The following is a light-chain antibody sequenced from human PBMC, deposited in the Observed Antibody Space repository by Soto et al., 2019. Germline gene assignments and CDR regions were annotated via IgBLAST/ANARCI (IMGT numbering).Light chain of an antibody. V-gene: IGLV2-23*02. J-gene: IGLJ1*01. CDR1: SSNVGSYKL. CDR2: EVN. CDR3: CSSGGSPTYV. Sequence: QSALTQPASVSGSPGQSITISCTGTSSNVGSYKLVSWYQQHPGKAPKLMIFEVNKRPSGVSNRFSGSKSGNTASLTISGLKAEEEAASSCCSSGGSPTYVFGTGTKVTVL.